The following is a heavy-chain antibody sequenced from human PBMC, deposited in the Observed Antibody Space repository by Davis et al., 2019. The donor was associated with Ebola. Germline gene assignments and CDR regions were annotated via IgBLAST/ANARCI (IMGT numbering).Heavy chain of an antibody. CDR2: ISAYNGNT. CDR3: ARTSIVGTTTTASDI. D-gene: IGHD1-26*01. J-gene: IGHJ3*02. Sequence: ASVNVSCKASGYTFKNSAISWVRQAPGQGLEWMGWISAYNGNTAYAQILQGRVTMTTDTSTGTAYMELRSLRSDDTAVYFCARTSIVGTTTTASDIWGQGTMVTVS. V-gene: IGHV1-18*01. CDR1: GYTFKNSA.